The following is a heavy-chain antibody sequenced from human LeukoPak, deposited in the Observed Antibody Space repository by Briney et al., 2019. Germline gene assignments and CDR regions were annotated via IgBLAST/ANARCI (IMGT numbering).Heavy chain of an antibody. CDR3: ARVGAIAGASANPDY. D-gene: IGHD4/OR15-4a*01. Sequence: SETLSLTCTVSSGSISGYFWSWIRQPPGKGLEWIGYIHYSGTTNYNPSLKSRVTMSVDTSKNQFSLKVSSVTAADTAVYYCARVGAIAGASANPDYWGQGTLVTVSS. V-gene: IGHV4-59*01. CDR1: SGSISGYF. CDR2: IHYSGTT. J-gene: IGHJ4*02.